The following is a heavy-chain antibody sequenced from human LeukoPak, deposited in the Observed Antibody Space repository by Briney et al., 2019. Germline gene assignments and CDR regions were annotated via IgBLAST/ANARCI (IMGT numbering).Heavy chain of an antibody. D-gene: IGHD3/OR15-3a*01. CDR2: IIPILGIA. CDR3: ARGYPMDWNYFDY. CDR1: GGTFSSYA. Sequence: SVNVSCKASGGTFSSYAISWVRQAPGQGLEWMGRIIPILGIANYAQKFQGRVTITADKSTSTAYMELSSLRSEDTAVYYCARGYPMDWNYFDYWGQGMLVTVSS. J-gene: IGHJ4*02. V-gene: IGHV1-69*04.